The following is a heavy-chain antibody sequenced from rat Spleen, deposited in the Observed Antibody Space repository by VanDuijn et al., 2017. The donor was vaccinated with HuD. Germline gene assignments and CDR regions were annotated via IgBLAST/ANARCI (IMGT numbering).Heavy chain of an antibody. CDR2: ITYDGSST. CDR3: AKEGDGGYSSYPNWFAY. D-gene: IGHD1-8*01. Sequence: EVQLVESGGGLVQPGRSLRLSCAASGFTFSDYNMAWVRQAPRKGLEWVAIITYDGSSTYYRDSVKGRFTISRDNAESTLYLQMDSLRSEDTATHYCAKEGDGGYSSYPNWFAYWGQGTLVTVSS. J-gene: IGHJ3*01. V-gene: IGHV5-7*01. CDR1: GFTFSDYN.